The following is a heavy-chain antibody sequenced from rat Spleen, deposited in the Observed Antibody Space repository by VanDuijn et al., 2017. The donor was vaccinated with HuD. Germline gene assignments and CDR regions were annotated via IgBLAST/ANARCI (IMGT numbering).Heavy chain of an antibody. Sequence: QVQLKESGPGLVQPSQTLSLTCTVSGFSLTSNSVHWVRQPPGKGLEWMGGIWGDGSSDYNSALKSRLSISRDTSKSQVFLKRNSLQTDDTAIYFCTGRRDFDYWGQGVMVTVSS. J-gene: IGHJ2*01. CDR2: IWGDGSS. D-gene: IGHD1-11*01. CDR1: GFSLTSNS. V-gene: IGHV2-1*01. CDR3: TGRRDFDY.